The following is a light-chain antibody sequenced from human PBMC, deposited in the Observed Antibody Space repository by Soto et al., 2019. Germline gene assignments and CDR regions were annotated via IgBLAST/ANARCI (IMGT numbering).Light chain of an antibody. CDR2: GAS. V-gene: IGKV3-20*01. Sequence: EIELTQSPGTLSLSPGERATLSCRASQSVRSSYLAWYQQKPGQAPRLLIYGASSRATGIPDRFSGSGSGTDFTLTNSRLEPEYFAVSYGQQYGSSPSTFGQGTKLESK. CDR3: QQYGSSPST. J-gene: IGKJ2*02. CDR1: QSVRSSY.